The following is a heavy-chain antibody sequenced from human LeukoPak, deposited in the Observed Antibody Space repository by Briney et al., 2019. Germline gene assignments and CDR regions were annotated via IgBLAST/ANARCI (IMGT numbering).Heavy chain of an antibody. CDR2: IWFDGSNI. Sequence: GGSLRLSCAASGFTFSSYSMNWVRQAPGKGPEWVAIIWFDGSNIYYADSVKGRFTISRDNSKNTLFLQMNSLRAEDTGVYYCTRDHGDYSFDYWGQGTLVTVSS. CDR3: TRDHGDYSFDY. D-gene: IGHD4-17*01. V-gene: IGHV3-33*08. J-gene: IGHJ4*02. CDR1: GFTFSSYS.